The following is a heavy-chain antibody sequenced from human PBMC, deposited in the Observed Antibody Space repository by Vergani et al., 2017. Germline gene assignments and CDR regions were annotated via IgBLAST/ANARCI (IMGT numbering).Heavy chain of an antibody. Sequence: QVQLQESGPGLVKPSQTLSLTCTVSGGSINSGGYYWSWLRQHPGKGLEWIGYIYYSGSTYYNPSLKSRVIISADTSKNQFSLKLSSVTAADTAVYYCARDVLAGRYWYFDLWGRGTLVTVSS. CDR2: IYYSGST. CDR3: ARDVLAGRYWYFDL. CDR1: GGSINSGGYY. J-gene: IGHJ2*01. V-gene: IGHV4-31*03. D-gene: IGHD7-27*01.